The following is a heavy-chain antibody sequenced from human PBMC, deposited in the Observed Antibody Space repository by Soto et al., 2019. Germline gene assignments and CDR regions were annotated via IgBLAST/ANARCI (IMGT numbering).Heavy chain of an antibody. J-gene: IGHJ4*02. CDR2: IWYDGSNK. CDR3: ARDSQLLLSFDY. Sequence: GGSLRLSCAASGFTFSSYGMHWVRQAPGKGLEWVAVIWYDGSNKYYADSVKGRFTISRDNSKNTLYLQMNSLRAEDTAVYYCARDSQLLLSFDYWGQGTLVTVSS. V-gene: IGHV3-33*01. D-gene: IGHD2-2*01. CDR1: GFTFSSYG.